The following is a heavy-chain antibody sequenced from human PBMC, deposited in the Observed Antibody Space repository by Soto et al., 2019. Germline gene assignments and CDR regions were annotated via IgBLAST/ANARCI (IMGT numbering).Heavy chain of an antibody. J-gene: IGHJ6*02. CDR2: ISYDGSNK. CDR1: GFTFSSYG. D-gene: IGHD6-13*01. Sequence: VGSLRLSCAASGFTFSSYGMHWFRQAPVNGLEWVAFISYDGSNKYYADSVKGRFTISRDNSKNTLYLQMNSLRAEDTAVYYCAKEVIAAAGDPASNYYYYGMDVWGQGTTVTVSS. V-gene: IGHV3-30*18. CDR3: AKEVIAAAGDPASNYYYYGMDV.